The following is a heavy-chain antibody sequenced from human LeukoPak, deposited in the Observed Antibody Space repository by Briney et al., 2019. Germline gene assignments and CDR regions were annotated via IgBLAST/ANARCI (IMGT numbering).Heavy chain of an antibody. Sequence: ASVKVSCKASGYTFTGYYMHWVRQAPGQGLEWMGRINPNSGGTNYAQKFQGRVTMTRDTSISTAYMELSRLRSDDTAVYYCATEGRGYCSGGSCPYDAFDIWGQGTMVTVSS. D-gene: IGHD2-15*01. CDR3: ATEGRGYCSGGSCPYDAFDI. J-gene: IGHJ3*02. V-gene: IGHV1-2*06. CDR1: GYTFTGYY. CDR2: INPNSGGT.